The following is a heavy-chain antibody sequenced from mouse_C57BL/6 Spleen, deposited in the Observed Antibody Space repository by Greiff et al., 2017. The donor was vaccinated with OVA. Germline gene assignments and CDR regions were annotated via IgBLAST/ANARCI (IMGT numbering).Heavy chain of an antibody. CDR2: INYDGSST. J-gene: IGHJ1*03. CDR3: AREDYGSSYGYFDV. D-gene: IGHD1-1*01. V-gene: IGHV5-16*01. Sequence: EVKLVESEGGLVQPGSSMKLSCTASGFTFSDYYMAWVRQVPEKGLEWVANINYDGSSTYYLDSLKSRFIISRDNAKNILYLQMSSLKSEDTATYYCAREDYGSSYGYFDVWGTGTTVTVSS. CDR1: GFTFSDYY.